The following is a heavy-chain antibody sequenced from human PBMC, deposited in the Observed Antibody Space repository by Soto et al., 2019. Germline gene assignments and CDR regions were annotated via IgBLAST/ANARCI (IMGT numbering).Heavy chain of an antibody. CDR3: AGTITLVRGAMRWFDP. V-gene: IGHV4-59*01. D-gene: IGHD3-10*01. J-gene: IGHJ5*02. Sequence: QVQLQESGPGLVKPSETLSLTCTVSGGSISSYYWSWIRQPPGKGLEWIGYIYYSGSTNYNPSLKSRVTISXXTXKXXFSLKLSSVTAADTAVYYCAGTITLVRGAMRWFDPWGQGTLVTVSS. CDR2: IYYSGST. CDR1: GGSISSYY.